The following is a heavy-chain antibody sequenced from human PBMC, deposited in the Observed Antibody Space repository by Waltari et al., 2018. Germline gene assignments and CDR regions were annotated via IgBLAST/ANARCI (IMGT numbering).Heavy chain of an antibody. CDR2: IYSGGIT. CDR1: GFTVSSNY. CDR3: ARGLAYSYGSGDAFDI. Sequence: EVQLVESGGGLIQPGGSLRLSCAASGFTVSSNYMSWVRQAPGKGLGWVSVIYSGGITYYADSVKGRFTISRDNSKNTLYLQMNSLRAEDTAVYYCARGLAYSYGSGDAFDIWGQGTMVTVSS. V-gene: IGHV3-53*01. J-gene: IGHJ3*02. D-gene: IGHD5-18*01.